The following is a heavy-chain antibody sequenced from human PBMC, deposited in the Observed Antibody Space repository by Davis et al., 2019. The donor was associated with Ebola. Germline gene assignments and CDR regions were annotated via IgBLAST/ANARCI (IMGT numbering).Heavy chain of an antibody. CDR1: GFTFDDYA. CDR2: LSWNSGSI. Sequence: GGSLRLSFAAPGFTFDDYAMHWVRQTPGKGLEWVSGLSWNSGSIGYADSVKGRFTISRDNAKNSLYLQMNRLRAEDTALYYCAKDKGSGWYDYYYYYGMDVWGQGTLVTVSS. J-gene: IGHJ6*02. V-gene: IGHV3-9*01. D-gene: IGHD6-19*01. CDR3: AKDKGSGWYDYYYYYGMDV.